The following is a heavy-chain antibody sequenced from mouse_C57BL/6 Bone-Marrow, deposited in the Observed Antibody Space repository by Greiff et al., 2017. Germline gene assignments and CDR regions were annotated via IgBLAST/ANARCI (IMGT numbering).Heavy chain of an antibody. Sequence: EVQVVESGGGLVKPGGSLKLSCAASGFTFSSYAMSWVHQTPEKRLEWVATISDGGSYTYYPDNVKGRFTISRDNAKNNLYLQMSHLKSEDTAMYYCARDRGLGRGFCYYAMDYWGQGTSVTVSS. D-gene: IGHD4-1*01. CDR1: GFTFSSYA. V-gene: IGHV5-4*01. CDR3: ARDRGLGRGFCYYAMDY. CDR2: ISDGGSYT. J-gene: IGHJ4*01.